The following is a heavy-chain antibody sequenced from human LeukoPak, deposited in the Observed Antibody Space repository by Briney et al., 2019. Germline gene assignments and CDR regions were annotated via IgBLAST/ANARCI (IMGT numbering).Heavy chain of an antibody. D-gene: IGHD2-2*02. CDR3: ARGDTKYCSSASCHNPFDQ. CDR1: GFTFSSYS. Sequence: GGSLRLSCAASGFTFSSYSMNWVRQAPGKGLELVSSISSSSSYIYYADSVKGRFTISRDNAKNSLYLQMNSLRAEDTAVYYCARGDTKYCSSASCHNPFDQWGQGTLVTVSS. CDR2: ISSSSSYI. J-gene: IGHJ4*02. V-gene: IGHV3-21*01.